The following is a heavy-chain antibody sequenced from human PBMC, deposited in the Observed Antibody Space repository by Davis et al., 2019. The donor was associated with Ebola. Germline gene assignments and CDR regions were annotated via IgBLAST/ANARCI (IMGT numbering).Heavy chain of an antibody. Sequence: ASVKVSCKASGYTFTSYYMHWVRQAPGQGLEWMGIMNPSGGSPSYAQKFQGRVTITRNTSISTAYMELSSLRSEDTAVYYCARDGTLDYWGQGTLVTVSS. CDR1: GYTFTSYY. J-gene: IGHJ4*02. D-gene: IGHD1-1*01. V-gene: IGHV1-46*01. CDR3: ARDGTLDY. CDR2: MNPSGGSP.